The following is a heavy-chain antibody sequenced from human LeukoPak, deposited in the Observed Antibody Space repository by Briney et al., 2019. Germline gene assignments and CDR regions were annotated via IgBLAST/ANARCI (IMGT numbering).Heavy chain of an antibody. CDR2: INPNSGGT. J-gene: IGHJ4*02. D-gene: IGHD5-18*01. V-gene: IGHV1-2*02. CDR3: ARVQLWLAFDY. CDR1: GYTFTGYY. Sequence: ASVKVSCKASGYTFTGYYMHWERQAPGQGLEWMGWINPNSGGTNYAQKFQGRVTMTRDTSISTAYMELSRLRSDDTAVCYCARVQLWLAFDYWGQGTLVTVSS.